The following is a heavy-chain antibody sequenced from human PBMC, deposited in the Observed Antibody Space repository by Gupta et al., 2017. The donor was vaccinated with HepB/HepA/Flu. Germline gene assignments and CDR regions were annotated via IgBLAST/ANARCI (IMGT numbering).Heavy chain of an antibody. Sequence: EVQLVESGGGLVQPGGSLRLSCAASGFTFSTYVMHWVRQAPGKGLEYVSAIDNNGVFTYYGKSVKGRFIISRDNSKNTLYLQMDSLRAEDMAVYYCARVNDVLGAPYDIWGQGTMVTVSS. CDR1: GFTFSTYV. V-gene: IGHV3-64*01. D-gene: IGHD2-8*01. CDR2: IDNNGVFT. CDR3: ARVNDVLGAPYDI. J-gene: IGHJ3*02.